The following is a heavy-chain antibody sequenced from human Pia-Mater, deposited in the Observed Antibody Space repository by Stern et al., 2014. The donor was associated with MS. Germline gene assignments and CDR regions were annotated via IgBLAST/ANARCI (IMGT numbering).Heavy chain of an antibody. Sequence: VQLVESGGGLVKPGGSLRLSCAASGFTFSSYSMNWVRQAPGQGLEWVASISSGGSYKYYADSLKGRFTITSDNATNTLYLQMNSLRAEDTAVYYCARGRGGNFRYYFDYWGQGTLVTVSS. CDR1: GFTFSSYS. CDR2: ISSGGSYK. D-gene: IGHD4-23*01. V-gene: IGHV3-21*01. J-gene: IGHJ4*02. CDR3: ARGRGGNFRYYFDY.